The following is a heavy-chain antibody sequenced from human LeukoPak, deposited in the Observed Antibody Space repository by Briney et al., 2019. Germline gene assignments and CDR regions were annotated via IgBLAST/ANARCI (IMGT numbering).Heavy chain of an antibody. CDR2: ITPSGGST. J-gene: IGHJ4*02. Sequence: GASVKVSCKASGYTFTSYYMHWVRQAPGQGLEWMGIITPSGGSTSYAQKFQGRVTMTRDTSTSTVYMELSSLRSEDTAVYYCARVTDYDFWSGPYYFDYWGQGTLVTVSS. CDR1: GYTFTSYY. V-gene: IGHV1-46*03. D-gene: IGHD3-3*01. CDR3: ARVTDYDFWSGPYYFDY.